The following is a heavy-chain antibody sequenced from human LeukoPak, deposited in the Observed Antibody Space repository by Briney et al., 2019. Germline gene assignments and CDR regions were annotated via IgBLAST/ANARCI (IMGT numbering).Heavy chain of an antibody. Sequence: GGSLRLSCAASGFTVSSYAMRWVRQPLGKGLEWVSALGIAGDTFYPGSVKGRFTISRENAKNSLYLQMNSLRAEDTAMYYCARQKQSHGNFDYWGQGTLVTVSS. D-gene: IGHD1-26*01. CDR1: GFTVSSYA. CDR2: LGIAGDT. J-gene: IGHJ4*02. V-gene: IGHV3-13*01. CDR3: ARQKQSHGNFDY.